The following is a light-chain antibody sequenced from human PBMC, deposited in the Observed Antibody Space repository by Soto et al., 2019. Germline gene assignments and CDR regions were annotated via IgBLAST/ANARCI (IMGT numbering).Light chain of an antibody. Sequence: EVVMTQSPATLSVSPGERATLSFRASQSVSSNLAWFQQKPGQAPRLLIYGASTRDTGIPARFSGSGSGTEFTLTISSLQSEDFAVYHCQQYNKWPPTFGQGTKAAI. V-gene: IGKV3-15*01. CDR2: GAS. CDR3: QQYNKWPPT. J-gene: IGKJ1*01. CDR1: QSVSSN.